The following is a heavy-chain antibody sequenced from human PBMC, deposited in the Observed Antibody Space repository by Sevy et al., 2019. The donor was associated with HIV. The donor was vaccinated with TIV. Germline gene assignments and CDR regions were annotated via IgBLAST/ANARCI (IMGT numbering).Heavy chain of an antibody. CDR3: ASGIRGSSGSGY. CDR1: GFSFSSYN. CDR2: MSSSSSTI. D-gene: IGHD6-19*01. V-gene: IGHV3-48*02. Sequence: GGSLRLSCTVSGFSFSSYNLNWVRQAPGKGLEWVSYMSSSSSTIYYADSVKGRFTISRDNAKNSLYLQMNSLRDEDTAVYYFASGIRGSSGSGYWGQGTLVTVSS. J-gene: IGHJ4*01.